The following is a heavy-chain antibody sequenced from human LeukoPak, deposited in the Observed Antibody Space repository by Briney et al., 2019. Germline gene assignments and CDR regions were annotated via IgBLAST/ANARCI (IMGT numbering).Heavy chain of an antibody. D-gene: IGHD3-22*01. Sequence: PGGSLRLSCAASGFTVSNNYMSWVRQAPGKGLEWVSLIYSGGSTYYADSVKGRLTISRDNSRNTLYLQMNGLRAEDTAVYYCASYSSLDYWGQGTLVTVSS. V-gene: IGHV3-53*01. CDR3: ASYSSLDY. CDR1: GFTVSNNY. CDR2: IYSGGST. J-gene: IGHJ4*02.